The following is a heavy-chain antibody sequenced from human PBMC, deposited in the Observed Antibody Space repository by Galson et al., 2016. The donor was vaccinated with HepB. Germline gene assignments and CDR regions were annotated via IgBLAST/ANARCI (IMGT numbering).Heavy chain of an antibody. D-gene: IGHD6-13*01. CDR2: INWNGGST. CDR3: AREGVAAAGGRGYNWFDP. CDR1: GFTFDDHG. Sequence: SLRLSCAASGFTFDDHGLSWVRQVPGKGLECVSGINWNGGSTYYADSVKGRFTISRDNSKNTLYLQMNSLRAEDTAVYYCAREGVAAAGGRGYNWFDPWGQGTLVTVSS. V-gene: IGHV3-20*04. J-gene: IGHJ5*02.